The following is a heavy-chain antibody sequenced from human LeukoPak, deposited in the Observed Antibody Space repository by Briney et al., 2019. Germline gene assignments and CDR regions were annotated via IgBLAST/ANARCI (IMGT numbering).Heavy chain of an antibody. Sequence: SETLSLTCTVSGGSISSYYWSWIRQPPGKGLEWIGYIYYSGSTNYNPSLKSRVTISVDTSKNQFSLKLSSVTAADTAVYYCARLLGPGGSGSYYNTFDYWGQGTLVTVSS. CDR1: GGSISSYY. J-gene: IGHJ4*02. V-gene: IGHV4-59*08. CDR2: IYYSGST. D-gene: IGHD3-10*01. CDR3: ARLLGPGGSGSYYNTFDY.